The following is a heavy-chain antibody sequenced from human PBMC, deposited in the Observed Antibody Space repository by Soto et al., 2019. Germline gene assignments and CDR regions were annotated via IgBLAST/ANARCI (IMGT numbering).Heavy chain of an antibody. D-gene: IGHD3-3*01. Sequence: SETLSLTCTVSGGSISSYYWSWIRQPPGKGLEWIGYIYYSGSTNYNPSLKSRVTISVDTSKNQFSLKLSSVTAADTAVYYCARQARFLVDVWGKGTTVTVSS. CDR2: IYYSGST. CDR3: ARQARFLVDV. CDR1: GGSISSYY. J-gene: IGHJ6*04. V-gene: IGHV4-59*08.